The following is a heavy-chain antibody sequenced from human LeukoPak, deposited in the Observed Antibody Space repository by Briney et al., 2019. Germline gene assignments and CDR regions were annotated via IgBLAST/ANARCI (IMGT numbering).Heavy chain of an antibody. J-gene: IGHJ4*02. CDR2: ISYDGSNK. CDR3: ARDLCLPYCGTTSCPAVDY. Sequence: GGSLRLSCAASGFTFSSYGMHWVRQAPGKGLEWVAVISYDGSNKYYADSVKGRFTLFRDNSKNTLYLQMSSLRAEDTAVYYCARDLCLPYCGTTSCPAVDYWGQGTLVTVSS. V-gene: IGHV3-30*03. CDR1: GFTFSSYG. D-gene: IGHD2-2*01.